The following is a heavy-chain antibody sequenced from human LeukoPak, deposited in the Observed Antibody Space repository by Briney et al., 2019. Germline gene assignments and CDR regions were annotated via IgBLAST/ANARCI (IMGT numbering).Heavy chain of an antibody. D-gene: IGHD6-13*01. CDR2: INHSGST. Sequence: SETLSLTCADYGGSFSGYYWSWIRQPPGKGLEWIGEINHSGSTNYNPSLKSRVTISVDTSKNQFSLKLSSVTAADTAVYYCAREFFSYSSSWYFDYWGQGTLVTVSS. V-gene: IGHV4-34*01. CDR1: GGSFSGYY. CDR3: AREFFSYSSSWYFDY. J-gene: IGHJ4*02.